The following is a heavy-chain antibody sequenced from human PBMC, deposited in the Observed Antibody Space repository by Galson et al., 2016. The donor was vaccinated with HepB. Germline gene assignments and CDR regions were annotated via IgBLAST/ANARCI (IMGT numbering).Heavy chain of an antibody. J-gene: IGHJ4*02. Sequence: SLRLSCAASGFTFSSYWMTWVRQAPGKGLEWVANINRDGNVKNYVDSVKGRFTISRDNAKDSLYLQMSSLRAEDTAVYYCAKSLTALDFWGQGTVVTVSS. CDR2: INRDGNVK. CDR1: GFTFSSYW. CDR3: AKSLTALDF. V-gene: IGHV3-7*02.